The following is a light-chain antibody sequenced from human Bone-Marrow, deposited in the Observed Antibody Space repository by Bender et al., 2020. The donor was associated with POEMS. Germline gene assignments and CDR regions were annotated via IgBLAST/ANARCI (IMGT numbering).Light chain of an antibody. CDR1: SSDVGSYDL. J-gene: IGLJ2*01. V-gene: IGLV2-23*02. Sequence: QSALTQPASVSGSPGQSITISCTGASSDVGSYDLVSWYLQHPGKAPKLIIYEVRKRPSGVSNRFSGFKSGNTASLTISGLQAEDEADYYCCSSAGSNTFRVFGGGTKLTVL. CDR3: CSSAGSNTFRV. CDR2: EVR.